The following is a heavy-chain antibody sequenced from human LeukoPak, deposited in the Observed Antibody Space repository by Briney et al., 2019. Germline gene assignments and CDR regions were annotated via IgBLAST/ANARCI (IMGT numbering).Heavy chain of an antibody. V-gene: IGHV3-30-3*01. D-gene: IGHD2-2*01. CDR1: GFTFSSYA. CDR2: ISYDGSNK. J-gene: IGHJ6*03. CDR3: ARGPRIVVPLGYYYMDV. Sequence: PGGSLRLSCAASGFTFSSYAMHWVRQAPGKGLEWVAVISYDGSNKYYADSVKGRFTISRDNSKNTLYLQMNSLRAEDTAVYYCARGPRIVVPLGYYYMDVWGKGTTVTVSS.